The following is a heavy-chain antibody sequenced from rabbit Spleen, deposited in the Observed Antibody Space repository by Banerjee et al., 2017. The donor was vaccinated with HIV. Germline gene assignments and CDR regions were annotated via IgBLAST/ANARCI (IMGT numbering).Heavy chain of an antibody. CDR3: VREAGYGGYGDGNL. V-gene: IGHV1S45*01. CDR1: GVSFSSSDY. J-gene: IGHJ4*01. CDR2: IRTGDGYT. Sequence: QEQLKETGGGLVKPGTSLTLTCTASGVSFSSSDYMCWVRQAPGEGLEYIGCIRTGDGYTYYASWAKGRFTISRDNAQNTVFLQMTSLPAADTATYFCVREAGYGGYGDGNLGGPGTLVTVS. D-gene: IGHD6-1*01.